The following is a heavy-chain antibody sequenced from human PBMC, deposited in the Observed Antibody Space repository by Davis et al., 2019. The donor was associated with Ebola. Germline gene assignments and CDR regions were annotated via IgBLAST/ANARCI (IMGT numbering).Heavy chain of an antibody. CDR3: TTRFHYYDSNHF. D-gene: IGHD3-22*01. CDR2: IKSETDGGTT. Sequence: GESQKISCAASGFTFSDAWMTWVRQAPGKGLEWVGRIKSETDGGTTDYAAPVKGRFTISRDDSENMLFLQLDSLKTEDAAVYYCTTRFHYYDSNHFWGQGSLVTVSS. CDR1: GFTFSDAW. J-gene: IGHJ4*02. V-gene: IGHV3-15*05.